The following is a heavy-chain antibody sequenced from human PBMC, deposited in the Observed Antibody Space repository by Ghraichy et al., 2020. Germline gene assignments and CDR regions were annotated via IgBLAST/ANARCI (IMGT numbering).Heavy chain of an antibody. Sequence: GGSLRLSCAASGFTVSSNYVSWVRQAPGKGLEWVSIIYSGGTTYYADSVKGRFTISRHNSKNTVDLQMNSLRAEDTAVYYCARGSTGGVYYSYAMDVWGQGTTVTVSS. D-gene: IGHD6-13*01. CDR3: ARGSTGGVYYSYAMDV. CDR2: IYSGGTT. CDR1: GFTVSSNY. J-gene: IGHJ6*02. V-gene: IGHV3-53*04.